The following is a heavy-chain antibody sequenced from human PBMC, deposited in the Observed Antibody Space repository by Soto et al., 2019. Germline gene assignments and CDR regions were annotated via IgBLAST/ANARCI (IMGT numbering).Heavy chain of an antibody. CDR3: ARVERGTTTTVVDAFDI. Sequence: QVQLQQWGAGLLKPSETLSLTCAVYGGFVSSGNYYWSWIRQPPGKGLEWIGEMSHSGGTHFNPSLKSRVTISVDPSKNQFSPKMTSVTAADRALYYCARVERGTTTTVVDAFDIWGPGTMVTVSS. CDR1: GGFVSSGNYY. J-gene: IGHJ3*02. CDR2: MSHSGGT. D-gene: IGHD4-4*01. V-gene: IGHV4-34*01.